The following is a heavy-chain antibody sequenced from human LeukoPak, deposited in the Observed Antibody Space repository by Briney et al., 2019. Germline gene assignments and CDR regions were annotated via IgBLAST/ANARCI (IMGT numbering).Heavy chain of an antibody. CDR2: INPNSGGT. CDR1: GYTFTGYY. J-gene: IGHJ5*02. CDR3: ARSGGSYYDILTGYPRGVSYWFDP. Sequence: ASVKVSCKASGYTFTGYYMHWVRQAPGQGLEWMGWINPNSGGTNYAQKFQGRVTMTRDTSISTAYMELSRLRSDDTDVYYCARSGGSYYDILTGYPRGVSYWFDPWGQGTLVTVSS. D-gene: IGHD3-9*01. V-gene: IGHV1-2*02.